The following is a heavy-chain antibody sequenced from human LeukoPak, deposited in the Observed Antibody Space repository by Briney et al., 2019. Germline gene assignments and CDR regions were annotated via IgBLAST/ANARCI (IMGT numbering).Heavy chain of an antibody. CDR2: INHSGST. Sequence: SETLSLTCAVYGGSFSGYYWSWIRQPPGKGLEWIGEINHSGSTNYNPSLKSRVTISVDTSENQFSLKLSSVTAADTAVYYCAREKGRYYGSGSYVYWGQGTLVTVSS. J-gene: IGHJ4*02. V-gene: IGHV4-34*01. CDR1: GGSFSGYY. CDR3: AREKGRYYGSGSYVY. D-gene: IGHD3-10*01.